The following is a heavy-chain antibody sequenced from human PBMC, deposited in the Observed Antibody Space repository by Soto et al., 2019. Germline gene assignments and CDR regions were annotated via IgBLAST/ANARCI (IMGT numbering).Heavy chain of an antibody. V-gene: IGHV5-51*01. CDR2: IYPGDSDT. J-gene: IGHJ5*02. CDR3: ASHRNYYDSSGYYDWFDP. D-gene: IGHD3-22*01. CDR1: GYSFTSYW. Sequence: GESLKISCKGSGYSFTSYWIGWVRQMPGKGLEWMGIIYPGDSDTRYSPSFQGQVTISADKSISTAYLQWSSLKASDTAMYYCASHRNYYDSSGYYDWFDPWGQGTLVTVSS.